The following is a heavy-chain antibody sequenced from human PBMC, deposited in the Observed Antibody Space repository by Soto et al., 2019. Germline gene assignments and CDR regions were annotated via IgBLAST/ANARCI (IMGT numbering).Heavy chain of an antibody. CDR2: MYSGGST. V-gene: IGHV3-53*02. Sequence: EVQLVETGGGLIQPGGSLRLSCAASGFTVSSNYMSWVRQAPGKGPEWVSVMYSGGSTSYADSVKGRFTISRDNSKNTLYLQMNSLRVEDTAVYYCARGGDGYMWYFDLWGRGTLVTVSS. J-gene: IGHJ2*01. CDR1: GFTVSSNY. CDR3: ARGGDGYMWYFDL. D-gene: IGHD5-12*01.